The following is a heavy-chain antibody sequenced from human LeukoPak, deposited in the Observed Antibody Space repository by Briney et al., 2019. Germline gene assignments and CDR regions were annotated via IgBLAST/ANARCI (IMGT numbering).Heavy chain of an antibody. J-gene: IGHJ4*02. Sequence: ASVKVSCKASGHTFTSYYMHWVRQAPGQGLEWMGIINPSGGSTSYAQKFQGRVTMTRDMSTSTVYMELSSLRSEDTAVYYCARTIGTGYDSSGYYFDYWGQGTLVTVSS. CDR3: ARTIGTGYDSSGYYFDY. V-gene: IGHV1-46*01. D-gene: IGHD3-22*01. CDR2: INPSGGST. CDR1: GHTFTSYY.